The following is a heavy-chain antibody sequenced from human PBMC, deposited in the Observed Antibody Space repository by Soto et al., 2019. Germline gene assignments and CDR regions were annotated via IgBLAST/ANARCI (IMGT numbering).Heavy chain of an antibody. J-gene: IGHJ6*02. D-gene: IGHD3-10*01. CDR2: IYYSGST. Sequence: SETLSLTCTVSGGSISSYYWSWIRQPPGKGLEWIGYIYYSGSTNYNPSLKSRVTISVDTSKNQFSLKLSSVTAADTAVYYCARGGTGLGSYYDYYYGMDVWGQGTTVTVSS. CDR1: GGSISSYY. CDR3: ARGGTGLGSYYDYYYGMDV. V-gene: IGHV4-59*01.